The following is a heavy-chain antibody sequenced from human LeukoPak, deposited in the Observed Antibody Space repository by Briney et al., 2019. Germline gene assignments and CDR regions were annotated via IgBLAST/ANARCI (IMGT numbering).Heavy chain of an antibody. CDR2: IYYSGST. J-gene: IGHJ4*02. CDR1: GGSISNGDYY. Sequence: PSETLSLTCTVSGGSISNGDYYWSWIRQPPGKGLEWIGYIYYSGSTNYNPSLKSRVTISVDTSKNQFSLKLSSVTAADTAVYYCARGGGITMVRGVMTELDYWGQGTLVTVSS. CDR3: ARGGGITMVRGVMTELDY. D-gene: IGHD3-10*01. V-gene: IGHV4-61*08.